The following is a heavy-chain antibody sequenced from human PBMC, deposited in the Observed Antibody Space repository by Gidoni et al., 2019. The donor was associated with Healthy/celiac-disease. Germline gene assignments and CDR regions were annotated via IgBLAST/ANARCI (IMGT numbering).Heavy chain of an antibody. CDR1: GFTVSSNY. V-gene: IGHV3-66*01. D-gene: IGHD5-12*01. Sequence: VQLVESGRGLVQPGGSLRLSCAASGFTVSSNYMSWVRQAPGKGLGWVSVIYSGGSTYYADSVKGRFTISRDNSKNTLYLQMNSLRAEDTAVYYCARERSGYDWEYYFDYWGQGTLVTVSS. CDR3: ARERSGYDWEYYFDY. J-gene: IGHJ4*02. CDR2: IYSGGST.